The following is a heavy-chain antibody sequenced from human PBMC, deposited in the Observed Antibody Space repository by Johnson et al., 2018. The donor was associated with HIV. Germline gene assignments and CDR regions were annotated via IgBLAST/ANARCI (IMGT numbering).Heavy chain of an antibody. CDR2: IGTAGDT. V-gene: IGHV3-13*01. J-gene: IGHJ3*02. CDR1: GFTFTSYD. CDR3: ARDLRLKRRVQGRGIISGVFDI. D-gene: IGHD1-14*01. Sequence: VHLVESGGGLVQPGGSLRLSCVASGFTFTSYDMHWVRQATGEGLDWISAIGTAGDTLYPGSVKGRFTISRDNAKNSLYLQLNSLSPGDTAVYSCARDLRLKRRVQGRGIISGVFDIWGQGTLVTVSS.